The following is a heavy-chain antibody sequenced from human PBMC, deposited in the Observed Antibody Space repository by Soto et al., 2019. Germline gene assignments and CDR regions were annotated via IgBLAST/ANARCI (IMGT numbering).Heavy chain of an antibody. V-gene: IGHV3-21*01. CDR2: ISSSSSNI. J-gene: IGHJ6*02. CDR1: GFTFSSYN. CDR3: ARDGGDYYYYMDV. D-gene: IGHD3-10*01. Sequence: PGGSLRLSCAASGFTFSSYNMNWVRQAPGKGLEWVSYISSSSSNIYYAYSVTGQFTISRDNAKKSLYLQMNSLRAEGTAVYYWARDGGDYYYYMDVWGQGTMVTVSS.